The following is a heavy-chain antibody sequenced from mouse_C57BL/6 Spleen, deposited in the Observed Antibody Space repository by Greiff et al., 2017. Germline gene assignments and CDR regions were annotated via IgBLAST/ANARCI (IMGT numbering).Heavy chain of an antibody. V-gene: IGHV5-6*02. CDR2: ISSGGSYT. CDR1: GFTFSSYG. CDR3: ARLADYYCSSYFDY. Sequence: EVMLVESGGDLVKPGGSLKLSCAASGFTFSSYGMSWVRQTPDKRLEWVATISSGGSYTYYPDSVKGRFTISRDNAKNTLYLQMSSLKSEDTAMYYCARLADYYCSSYFDYWGQGTTLTVSS. D-gene: IGHD1-1*01. J-gene: IGHJ2*01.